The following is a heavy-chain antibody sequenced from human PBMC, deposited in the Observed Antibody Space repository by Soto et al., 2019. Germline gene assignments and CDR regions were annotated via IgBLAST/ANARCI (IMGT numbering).Heavy chain of an antibody. CDR3: AHRPSYCSGGSCYSGFDY. Sequence: QITLKESGPTLVKPTQTLTLTCTFSGFSLSTSGVGVGWIRQPPGKALEWLALIYWDDDKRYRPSLKTRLTTTTATSRLPVVPTTTNMGPGVTATYYWAHRPSYCSGGSCYSGFDYWGQGTLVTVSS. CDR2: IYWDDDK. D-gene: IGHD2-15*01. J-gene: IGHJ4*02. CDR1: GFSLSTSGVG. V-gene: IGHV2-5*02.